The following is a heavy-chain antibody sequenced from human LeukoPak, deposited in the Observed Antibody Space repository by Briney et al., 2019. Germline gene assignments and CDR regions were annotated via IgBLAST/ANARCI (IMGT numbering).Heavy chain of an antibody. J-gene: IGHJ6*03. Sequence: GGSLRLSCAAPGFTFSNYNMNWVRQAPGKGLEWISSITSSSSYEFYADSVKGRFTISRDNAKNSLYLQMNSLRAEDTAVYYCARDPYSGAYYEGYYYYYMDVWGKGTTVTVSS. CDR3: ARDPYSGAYYEGYYYYYMDV. D-gene: IGHD1-26*01. CDR1: GFTFSNYN. CDR2: ITSSSSYE. V-gene: IGHV3-21*01.